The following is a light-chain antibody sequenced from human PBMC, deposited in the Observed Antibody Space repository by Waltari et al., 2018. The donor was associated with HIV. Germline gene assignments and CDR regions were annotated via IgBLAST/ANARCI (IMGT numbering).Light chain of an antibody. Sequence: QSVLTQPPSVSGAPGQRVTISCTGSSSTIGAGYDVHWYQQLPGTAPKLLIYGNSNRPSGVPDRFSGSNSGTSASLAITGLLAEDEADYYCQSYDSSLSVWVFGGGTKLTVL. CDR2: GNS. J-gene: IGLJ3*02. CDR3: QSYDSSLSVWV. CDR1: SSTIGAGYD. V-gene: IGLV1-40*01.